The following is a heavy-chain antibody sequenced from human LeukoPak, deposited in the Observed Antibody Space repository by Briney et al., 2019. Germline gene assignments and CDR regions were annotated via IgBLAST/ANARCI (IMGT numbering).Heavy chain of an antibody. CDR3: ARKMDTAMVTGHYYYYMDV. J-gene: IGHJ6*03. CDR2: IYYSGST. D-gene: IGHD5-18*01. CDR1: GGSFSGYY. Sequence: PSETLSLTCAVYGGSFSGYYWSWIRQPPGKGLEWIGYIYYSGSTNYNPSLKSRVTISVDTSKNQFSLKLSSVTAADTAVYYCARKMDTAMVTGHYYYYMDVWGKGTTVTVSS. V-gene: IGHV4-59*08.